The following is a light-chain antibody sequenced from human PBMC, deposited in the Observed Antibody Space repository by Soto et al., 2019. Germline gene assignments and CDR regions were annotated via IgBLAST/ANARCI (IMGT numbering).Light chain of an antibody. CDR1: QSVSSY. CDR2: DAS. J-gene: IGKJ5*01. Sequence: DIVLTHSPATLSLSPGEGATLGVRASQSVSSYLAWYQQKPGQAPRLLIYDASNRATGIPARFSGSGSGTDFTLNISNLEPEDFAVYYCQQRSNWPPTFGQGTRLEIK. V-gene: IGKV3-11*01. CDR3: QQRSNWPPT.